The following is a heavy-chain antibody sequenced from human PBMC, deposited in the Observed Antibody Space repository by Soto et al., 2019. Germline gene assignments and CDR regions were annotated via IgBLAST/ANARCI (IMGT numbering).Heavy chain of an antibody. V-gene: IGHV1-2*02. CDR3: VRGQLLYGGYSDY. J-gene: IGHJ4*02. Sequence: GASVKVSCKASGYSFTGNSMHWVRQAPGQGLEWMGWINPNNGGTNYAQRLQGRVTMTRDTSTSTAYMEVRSLKSDDTAVYYCVRGQLLYGGYSDYWGQGTLVTVSS. CDR2: INPNNGGT. D-gene: IGHD2-2*02. CDR1: GYSFTGNS.